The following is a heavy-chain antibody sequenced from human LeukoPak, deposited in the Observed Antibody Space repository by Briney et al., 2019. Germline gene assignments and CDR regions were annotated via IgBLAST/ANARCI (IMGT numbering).Heavy chain of an antibody. Sequence: GESLKISCKGSGYSFTSYWIGWVRQMPGKGLEWMGIIYPGDSDTRYSPSFQGQVTISADKSISTAYLQWSSLKASDTAMYYCARQYSSSWTHSGRFDPWGQGTLVTVSS. CDR3: ARQYSSSWTHSGRFDP. CDR2: IYPGDSDT. V-gene: IGHV5-51*01. CDR1: GYSFTSYW. D-gene: IGHD6-13*01. J-gene: IGHJ5*02.